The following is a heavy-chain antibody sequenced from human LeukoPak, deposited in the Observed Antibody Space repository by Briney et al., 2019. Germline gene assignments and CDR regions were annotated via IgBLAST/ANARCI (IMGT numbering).Heavy chain of an antibody. CDR3: ARVGSIEVVKSGFDY. V-gene: IGHV1-69*06. CDR1: GGTFSIYA. CDR2: IIPIFCTA. J-gene: IGHJ4*02. D-gene: IGHD3-22*01. Sequence: SVKFSCKASGGTFSIYAISCVRQAPGHRLKSIGEIIPIFCTANYAQKFHRTVTITADKSTSTDYMELSSLRSEDTAVYYCARVGSIEVVKSGFDYWGQGTVVTVSS.